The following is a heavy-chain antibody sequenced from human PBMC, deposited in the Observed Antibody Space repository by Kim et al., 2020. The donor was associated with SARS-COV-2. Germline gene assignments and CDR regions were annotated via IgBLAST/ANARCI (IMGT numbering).Heavy chain of an antibody. CDR3: AKADQGYTYCFDY. V-gene: IGHV3-23*01. J-gene: IGHJ4*02. D-gene: IGHD5-12*01. Sequence: YADSVTGRFTVSRDNSKDTLYLQMNSLRAEDTAVDYCAKADQGYTYCFDYWGQGTLVTVSS.